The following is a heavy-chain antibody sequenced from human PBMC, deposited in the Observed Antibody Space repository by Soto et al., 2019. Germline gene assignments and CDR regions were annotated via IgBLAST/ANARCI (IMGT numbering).Heavy chain of an antibody. CDR1: GFTFSNHP. J-gene: IGHJ5*02. Sequence: GGSLRLSCAASGFTFSNHPMSWVRQAPGKGLEWVSAISGSGDSTFYADSVKGRFTISRDSAKNSLYLQMNSLRAEDTAVYYCAASIAARLGWFDPWGQGTLVTVSS. CDR2: ISGSGDST. V-gene: IGHV3-23*01. CDR3: AASIAARLGWFDP. D-gene: IGHD6-6*01.